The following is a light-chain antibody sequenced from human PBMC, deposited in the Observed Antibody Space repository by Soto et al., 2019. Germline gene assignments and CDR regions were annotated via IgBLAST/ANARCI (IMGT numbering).Light chain of an antibody. V-gene: IGKV3-15*01. CDR1: QSASTT. J-gene: IGKJ3*01. CDR3: QQYGSSP. Sequence: EMVMTQSPATLSVSPGERATLSCRASQSASTTVAWYQQKSGQPPRLLIYSASTRAIGVPARFSGSGSGTDFTLTITSLQSEDFAVYYCQQYGSSPFGPGTKVDIK. CDR2: SAS.